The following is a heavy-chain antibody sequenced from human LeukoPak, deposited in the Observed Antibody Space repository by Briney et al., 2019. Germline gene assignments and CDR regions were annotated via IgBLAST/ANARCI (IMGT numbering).Heavy chain of an antibody. V-gene: IGHV4-61*01. CDR2: IYYSGST. J-gene: IGHJ4*02. D-gene: IGHD6-13*01. CDR3: ARDGGPAAAGTFDY. Sequence: SETLSLTCTVSGGSVSSGSYYWSWIRQPPGKGLEWIGYIYYSGSTNYNPSLKSRVTISVDTSKNQFSLKLSSVTAADTAVYYCARDGGPAAAGTFDYWGQGTLVTVSS. CDR1: GGSVSSGSYY.